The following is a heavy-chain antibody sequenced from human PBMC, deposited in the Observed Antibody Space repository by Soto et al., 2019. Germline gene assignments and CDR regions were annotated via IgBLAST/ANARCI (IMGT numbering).Heavy chain of an antibody. J-gene: IGHJ6*02. CDR1: GYSFTSYW. D-gene: IGHD2-8*01. V-gene: IGHV5-10-1*01. CDR2: IDPSDSYT. Sequence: PGESLKISCKGSGYSFTSYWISWVRQMPGKGLEWMGRIDPSDSYTNYSPSFQGHVTISADKSISTAYLQWSSLKASDTAMYYCARPPKGVYAMSEHYGMDVWGQGTTVTVSS. CDR3: ARPPKGVYAMSEHYGMDV.